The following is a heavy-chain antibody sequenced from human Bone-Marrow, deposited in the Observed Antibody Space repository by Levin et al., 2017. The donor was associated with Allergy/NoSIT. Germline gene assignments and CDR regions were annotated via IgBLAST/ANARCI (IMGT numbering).Heavy chain of an antibody. D-gene: IGHD3-22*01. CDR3: AKLDGYYDSSGYYLQRPLDY. CDR1: GFTFSSYA. CDR2: ISGSGGST. Sequence: GGSLRLSCAASGFTFSSYAMSWVRQAPGKGLEWVSAISGSGGSTYYADSVKGRFTISRDNSKNTLYLQMNSLRAEDTAVYYCAKLDGYYDSSGYYLQRPLDYWGQGTLVTVSS. V-gene: IGHV3-23*01. J-gene: IGHJ4*02.